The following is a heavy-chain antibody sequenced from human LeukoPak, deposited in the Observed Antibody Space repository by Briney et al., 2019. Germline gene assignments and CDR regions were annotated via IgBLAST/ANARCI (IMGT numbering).Heavy chain of an antibody. CDR1: GFTFSSYA. V-gene: IGHV3-23*01. CDR2: IHGGGAT. J-gene: IGHJ6*03. Sequence: GGSLRLSCAASGFTFSSYAMSWVRQAPGKGLEWVSSIHGGGATYSADSVRARFTISRDNSKNTLSLQINSLRAEDTALYYCAKNYYMDVWGKGTTVTVSS. CDR3: AKNYYMDV.